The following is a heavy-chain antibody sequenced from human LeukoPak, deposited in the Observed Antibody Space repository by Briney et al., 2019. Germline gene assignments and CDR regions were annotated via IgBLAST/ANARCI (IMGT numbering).Heavy chain of an antibody. CDR1: GGTFSNYV. CDR3: ARGYYYGSETYWHTNWFDP. D-gene: IGHD3-10*01. V-gene: IGHV1-69*05. J-gene: IGHJ5*02. Sequence: SVKVSCKASGGTFSNYVISWVRQAPGQGLEWMGGIIPMFGTADYAQKFQGRVTITTDESTSTGYMEMSSLRSEDTAVYYCARGYYYGSETYWHTNWFDPWGQGTPVTVSS. CDR2: IIPMFGTA.